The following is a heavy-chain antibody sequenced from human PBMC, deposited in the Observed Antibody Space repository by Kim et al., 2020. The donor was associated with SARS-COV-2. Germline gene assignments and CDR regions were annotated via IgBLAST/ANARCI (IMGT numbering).Heavy chain of an antibody. V-gene: IGHV3-23*01. Sequence: GGSLRLSCTTSGFTFTGYAMSWVRQAPGKGLEWVSTIDGSDGTTYYVDSVKGRFTISRDNSKNTLYLRMSALRADDTAVYYCTKGGWVRIGDYWGQGTL. CDR1: GFTFTGYA. CDR2: IDGSDGTT. J-gene: IGHJ4*02. CDR3: TKGGWVRIGDY. D-gene: IGHD2-15*01.